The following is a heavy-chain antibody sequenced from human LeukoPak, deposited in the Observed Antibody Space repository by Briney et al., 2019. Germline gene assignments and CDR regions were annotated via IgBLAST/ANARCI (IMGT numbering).Heavy chain of an antibody. Sequence: SETLSLTCTVSGGSISSYYWSWIRQPPGKGLEWIGYIHYSGSTNYNPSLKSRVTISVDTSKNQFSLKLSSVTPADTAVYYCARSYYDTSGYYYGLYFWGQGTLVTVSS. V-gene: IGHV4-59*01. CDR1: GGSISSYY. J-gene: IGHJ4*02. CDR3: ARSYYDTSGYYYGLYF. D-gene: IGHD3-22*01. CDR2: IHYSGST.